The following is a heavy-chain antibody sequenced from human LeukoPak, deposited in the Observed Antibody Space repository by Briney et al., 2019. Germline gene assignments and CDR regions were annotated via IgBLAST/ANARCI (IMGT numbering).Heavy chain of an antibody. D-gene: IGHD6-6*01. V-gene: IGHV3-7*01. J-gene: IGHJ4*02. CDR3: ARAEAARGDVGMAGY. CDR1: GFTFRFYW. CDR2: IKEDGTEK. Sequence: PGGSLRLSCAASGFTFRFYWMSWVRQAPGKGLEWVANIKEDGTEKYYADSVKGRFTISRDNAKNSLYLEMSSLRAEDTAVYYCARAEAARGDVGMAGYWGQGTLVTVSS.